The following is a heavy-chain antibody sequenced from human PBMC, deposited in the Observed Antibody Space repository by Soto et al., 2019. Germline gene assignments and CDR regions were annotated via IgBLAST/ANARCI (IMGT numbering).Heavy chain of an antibody. J-gene: IGHJ4*02. Sequence: EVQLVESGGGLVKPGGSRRLSCAASGFIFTSAFMSWVRQTPGKGLEWVARIKSKAAGGTIDYAAPVKDRFTISRDDFQNTGSLQMDSLKAEDTGLYYCTTGDYWGQGILVTVSS. CDR1: GFIFTSAF. CDR3: TTGDY. V-gene: IGHV3-15*01. CDR2: IKSKAAGGTI.